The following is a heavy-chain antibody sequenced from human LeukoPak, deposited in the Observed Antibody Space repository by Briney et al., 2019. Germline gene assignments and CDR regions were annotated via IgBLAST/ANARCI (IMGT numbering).Heavy chain of an antibody. CDR3: ANLWVPARGGIVGTSSLAY. D-gene: IGHD1-7*01. J-gene: IGHJ4*02. Sequence: ASVKVSCKAAGYTFTSYYMHWGGQAPGQGGEGRGWINPNSGGTNYAQKLKGRVTMTRDKSMSTAYMELSRLRAEDTAVYYWANLWVPARGGIVGTSSLAYWGQRTLVSLSS. V-gene: IGHV1-2*02. CDR2: INPNSGGT. CDR1: GYTFTSYY.